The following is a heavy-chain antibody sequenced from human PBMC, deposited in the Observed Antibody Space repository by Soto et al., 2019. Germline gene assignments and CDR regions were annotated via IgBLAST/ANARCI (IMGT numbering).Heavy chain of an antibody. V-gene: IGHV3-53*01. CDR3: PSGGSGWQLYGY. CDR1: GFTVSSDN. Sequence: EVQLVESGGGLIQPGGSLGLSCAVSGFTVSSDNMNWVRQAPGKGLEWISVIYSGGSTYYVDSVKGRFTLSRDNSKNTLYLQMNSLRADDTAVYYCPSGGSGWQLYGYWGQGTLVTVSS. J-gene: IGHJ4*02. CDR2: IYSGGST. D-gene: IGHD6-19*01.